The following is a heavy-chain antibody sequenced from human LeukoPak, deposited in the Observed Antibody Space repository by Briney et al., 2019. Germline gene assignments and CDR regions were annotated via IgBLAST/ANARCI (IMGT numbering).Heavy chain of an antibody. Sequence: PGRSLRLSCAASGFTFSSYAMHWVRQAPGKGLEWVAVISYDGSNKYYADSVKGRFTISRDNSKNTLYLQMNSLRAEDTAVYYCAKDGDSSWGLFDYWGQGTLVTVSS. CDR1: GFTFSSYA. CDR2: ISYDGSNK. V-gene: IGHV3-30-3*01. J-gene: IGHJ4*02. D-gene: IGHD6-13*01. CDR3: AKDGDSSWGLFDY.